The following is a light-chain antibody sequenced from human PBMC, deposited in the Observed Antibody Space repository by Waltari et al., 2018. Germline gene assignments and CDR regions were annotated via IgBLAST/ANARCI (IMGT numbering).Light chain of an antibody. CDR1: SLRSYY. CDR3: NSRDSSGNWV. Sequence: DPAVSVALGQTVRITCQGDSLRSYYASWYQQKPGQAPVLVIYGKNNRPSGIPDRFSGSSSGNTASLTITGAQAEDEADYYCNSRDSSGNWVFGGGTKLTVL. V-gene: IGLV3-19*01. J-gene: IGLJ3*02. CDR2: GKN.